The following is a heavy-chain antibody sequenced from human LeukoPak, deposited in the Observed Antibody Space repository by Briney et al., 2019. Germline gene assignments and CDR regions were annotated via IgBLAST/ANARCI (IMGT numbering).Heavy chain of an antibody. CDR1: GFTFSSYA. D-gene: IGHD2-2*01. Sequence: GGSLTLSCAASGFTFSSYAMSWVRQAPGKGLEWVSAISGSGGSTYYADSVKGRFTISRDNSKNTLYLQMNSLRAGDTAIYYCAKLGYCSGNTCYHDAFDVWGQGTMVTVSP. CDR3: AKLGYCSGNTCYHDAFDV. V-gene: IGHV3-23*01. J-gene: IGHJ3*01. CDR2: ISGSGGST.